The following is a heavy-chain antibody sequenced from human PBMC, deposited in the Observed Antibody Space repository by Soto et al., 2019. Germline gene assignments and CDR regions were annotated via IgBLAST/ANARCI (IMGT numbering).Heavy chain of an antibody. Sequence: ESGGGLIQPGGSLRLSCVASGFTVSNNYMSWVRQAPGKGLEWVSVSYSGGSTDYADSVKGRFTISRDNSKNTLYLQMNSLRAEDTAVYYCARDGPTIFGVVISYYFDYWGQGTLVTVSS. CDR2: SYSGGST. J-gene: IGHJ4*02. D-gene: IGHD3-3*01. CDR3: ARDGPTIFGVVISYYFDY. CDR1: GFTVSNNY. V-gene: IGHV3-53*01.